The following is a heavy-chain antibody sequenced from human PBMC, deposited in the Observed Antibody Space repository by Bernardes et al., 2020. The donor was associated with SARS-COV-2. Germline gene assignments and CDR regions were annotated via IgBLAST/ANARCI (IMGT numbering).Heavy chain of an antibody. CDR2: IKQDGSEK. D-gene: IGHD6-6*01. CDR1: GFTFSSYW. CDR3: ASDVQSLEYSSTYYYYNGMDV. J-gene: IGHJ6*02. V-gene: IGHV3-7*01. Sequence: GGSLRLSCAASGFTFSSYWMSWVRQAPGKGLEWVANIKQDGSEKYYVDSVKGRFTISRDNAKNSLYLQMNSLRAEDTAVYYCASDVQSLEYSSTYYYYNGMDVWGQGTTVTVSS.